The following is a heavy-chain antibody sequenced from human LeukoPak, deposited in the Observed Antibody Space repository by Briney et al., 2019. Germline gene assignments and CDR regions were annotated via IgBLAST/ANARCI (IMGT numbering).Heavy chain of an antibody. D-gene: IGHD6-13*01. CDR1: GFTFSSYA. J-gene: IGHJ3*02. Sequence: GGSLRLSCAASGFTFSSYAMSRVRQAPGKGLEWVSAISGSGGSTYYADSVKGRFTISRDNSKNTLYLQMNSLRAEDTAVYYCAKEHGGSSWYEDAFDSLGQGTMVTVFS. CDR3: AKEHGGSSWYEDAFDS. CDR2: ISGSGGST. V-gene: IGHV3-23*01.